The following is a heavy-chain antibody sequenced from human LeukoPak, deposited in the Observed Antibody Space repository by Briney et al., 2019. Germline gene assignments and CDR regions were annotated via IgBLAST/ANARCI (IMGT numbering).Heavy chain of an antibody. J-gene: IGHJ4*02. Sequence: GGSLRLSCAASGFTFSSYAMHWVRQAPGKGLEWVAVISYDGSNKYYADSVKGRFTISRDNSKNTLYLQMNSLRAEDTAVYYCARDKVFSLDYWGQGTLVTVSS. V-gene: IGHV3-30-3*01. CDR1: GFTFSSYA. CDR2: ISYDGSNK. D-gene: IGHD1-14*01. CDR3: ARDKVFSLDY.